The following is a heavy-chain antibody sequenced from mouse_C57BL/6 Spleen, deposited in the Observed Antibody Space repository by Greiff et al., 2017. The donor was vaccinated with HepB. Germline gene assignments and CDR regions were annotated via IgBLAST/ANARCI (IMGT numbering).Heavy chain of an antibody. Sequence: EVHLVESGGGLVKPGGSLKLSCAASGFTFSSYTMSWVRQTPEKRLEWVATISGGGGNTYYPDSVKGRFTISRDNAKNTLYLQMSSLRSEDTALYYCARREGYFDYWGQGTTLTVSS. CDR3: ARREGYFDY. CDR1: GFTFSSYT. J-gene: IGHJ2*01. CDR2: ISGGGGNT. V-gene: IGHV5-9*01.